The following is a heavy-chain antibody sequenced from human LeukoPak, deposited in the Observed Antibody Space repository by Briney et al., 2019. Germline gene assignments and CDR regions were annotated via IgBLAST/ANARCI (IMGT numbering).Heavy chain of an antibody. CDR3: FTGRHYYYDS. Sequence: GTSLRLSCAASGLTFSTYPIHWVRQAPDEGLEWVAVITHDGGSQYYADSVKGRFTISRDNSKNTVFLHMNSLRPEDTAVYYCFTGRHYYYDSWGQGTLVNVSS. V-gene: IGHV3-30*01. CDR1: GLTFSTYP. D-gene: IGHD3-22*01. J-gene: IGHJ5*01. CDR2: ITHDGGSQ.